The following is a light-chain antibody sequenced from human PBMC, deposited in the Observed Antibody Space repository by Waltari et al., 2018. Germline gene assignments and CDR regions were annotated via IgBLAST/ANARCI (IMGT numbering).Light chain of an antibody. CDR3: QQSYSIPRT. Sequence: IQMTKSPTSLSASVGDRVTITCRASQSISSYLNWYQQKPGKAPKVLIYAASSLQSGVPSRFSGSGSGTDFTLTISSLQPEDFATYYCQQSYSIPRTFGPGTKVDIK. CDR2: AAS. CDR1: QSISSY. V-gene: IGKV1-39*01. J-gene: IGKJ3*01.